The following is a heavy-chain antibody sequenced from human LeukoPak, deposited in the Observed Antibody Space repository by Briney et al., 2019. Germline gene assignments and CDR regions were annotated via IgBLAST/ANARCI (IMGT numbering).Heavy chain of an antibody. Sequence: GGSLRLSCAPSGFSFSSYSMHWVRQDPGKGLEWVAVISYDGNNKYYADSVKGRFTISRDNSKSTLFLQMNSLRAEDTAVYYCARDIVVAAATPGFYYYGMDVWGQGTTVTVSS. CDR3: ARDIVVAAATPGFYYYGMDV. CDR1: GFSFSSYS. CDR2: ISYDGNNK. J-gene: IGHJ6*02. D-gene: IGHD2-15*01. V-gene: IGHV3-30-3*01.